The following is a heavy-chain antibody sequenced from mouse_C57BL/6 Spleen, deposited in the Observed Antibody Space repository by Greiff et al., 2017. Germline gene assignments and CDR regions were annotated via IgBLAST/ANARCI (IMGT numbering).Heavy chain of an antibody. CDR1: GYSITSGYY. J-gene: IGHJ2*01. V-gene: IGHV3-6*01. Sequence: EESGPGLVKPSQSLSLTCSVTGYSITSGYYWNWIRQFPGNKLEWMGYISYDGSNNYNPSLKNRISITRDTSKNQFFLKLNSVTTEDTATYYCARVGGFDYWGQGTTLTVSA. CDR2: ISYDGSN. CDR3: ARVGGFDY.